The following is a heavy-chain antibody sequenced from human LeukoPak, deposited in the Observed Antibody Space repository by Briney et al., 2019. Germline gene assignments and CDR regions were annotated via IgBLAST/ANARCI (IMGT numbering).Heavy chain of an antibody. CDR3: ARAMVRGVIRGDYFDY. CDR1: GYTFTGYY. Sequence: ASVTVSCTASGYTFTGYYMHWVRQAPGQGLEWMGWINPNSGGTNYAQKFQGRVTMTRDTSISTAYMELSRLRSDDTAVYYCARAMVRGVIRGDYFDYWGQGTLVTVSS. J-gene: IGHJ4*02. V-gene: IGHV1-2*02. D-gene: IGHD3-10*01. CDR2: INPNSGGT.